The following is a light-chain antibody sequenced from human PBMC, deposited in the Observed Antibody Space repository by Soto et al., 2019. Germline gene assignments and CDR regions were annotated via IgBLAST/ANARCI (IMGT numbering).Light chain of an antibody. CDR1: SDVGGKNY. CDR3: SSYTNSNTLV. J-gene: IGLJ1*01. CDR2: DVS. V-gene: IGLV2-14*01. Sequence: QSALTQPASVSGSPGQSITISCTGSDVGGKNYVSWYQQHPGKAPKKMIYDVSNRPSGVSNRFSGSKSGNTDSLTISGLQVEDEADYYCSSYTNSNTLVFGTGTKVTVL.